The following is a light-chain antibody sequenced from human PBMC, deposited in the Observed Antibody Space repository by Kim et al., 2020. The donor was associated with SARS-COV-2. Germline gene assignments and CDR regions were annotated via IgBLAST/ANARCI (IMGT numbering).Light chain of an antibody. Sequence: SSELTQDPVVSVALGQTVSITCQGDSLRTYYASWSEQKPGQAPILVIYGKNNRTSGIPDRFSGSSSGNTASLNVSGAQAVDEADYYCNCRDKRGDHVVFG. CDR3: NCRDKRGDHVV. CDR1: SLRTYY. V-gene: IGLV3-19*01. CDR2: GKN. J-gene: IGLJ2*01.